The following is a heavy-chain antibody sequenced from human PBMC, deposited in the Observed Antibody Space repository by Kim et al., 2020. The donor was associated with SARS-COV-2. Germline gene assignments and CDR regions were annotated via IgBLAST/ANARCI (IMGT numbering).Heavy chain of an antibody. J-gene: IGHJ4*03. V-gene: IGHV3-23*01. Sequence: GGSLRLSCAASGFTFSSYTMNWVRQAPGKGLEWVSTISDNGHGADTHYADSVKGRFTISRDDSKSTVFLYMDSLKDDDTAIYYCVTRLGAHFAYWDHGTL. CDR2: ISDNGHGADT. CDR1: GFTFSSYT. D-gene: IGHD2-2*01. CDR3: VTRLGAHFAY.